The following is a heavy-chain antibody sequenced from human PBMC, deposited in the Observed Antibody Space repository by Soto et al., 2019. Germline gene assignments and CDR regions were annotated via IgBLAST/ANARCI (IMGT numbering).Heavy chain of an antibody. CDR2: ISGSGGST. V-gene: IGHV3-23*01. CDR1: GFKFSSYA. Sequence: GGSKRLSCAASGFKFSSYAMSWVRQAPGKGLEWVSGISGSGGSTNYADSVKGRFTISRDNSKNTLYLQMNSLRAEDTAVYNCAKVPYSSSWFYFDSWGQGALVTVSS. CDR3: AKVPYSSSWFYFDS. D-gene: IGHD6-13*01. J-gene: IGHJ4*02.